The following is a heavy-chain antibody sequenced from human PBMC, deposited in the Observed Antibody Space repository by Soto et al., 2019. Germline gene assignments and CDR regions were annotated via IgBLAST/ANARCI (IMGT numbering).Heavy chain of an antibody. CDR3: ARVVSSGWYGYYYGMDV. CDR1: GGTFSSYA. J-gene: IGHJ6*02. CDR2: IIPIFGTA. Sequence: QVQLVQSGAEVKKPGSSVKVSCKASGGTFSSYAISWVRQAPGQGLEWMGGIIPIFGTANYAQKFQGRVTITGDESTSTAYMELSSLRSEDTAVYYCARVVSSGWYGYYYGMDVWGQGTTVTVSS. V-gene: IGHV1-69*01. D-gene: IGHD6-19*01.